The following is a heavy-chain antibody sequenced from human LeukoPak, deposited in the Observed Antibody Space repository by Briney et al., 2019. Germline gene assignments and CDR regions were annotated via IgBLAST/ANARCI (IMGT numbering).Heavy chain of an antibody. Sequence: GGSLRLSCAASGFTFSSYAMSWVRQAPGKGLERVSAISGSGGSTYYADSVKGRFTISRDNSKNTLYLQMNSLRAEDTAVYYCAKGLKQSITMIVVVIPYFDYWGQGTLVTVSS. CDR3: AKGLKQSITMIVVVIPYFDY. CDR1: GFTFSSYA. J-gene: IGHJ4*02. CDR2: ISGSGGST. D-gene: IGHD3-22*01. V-gene: IGHV3-23*01.